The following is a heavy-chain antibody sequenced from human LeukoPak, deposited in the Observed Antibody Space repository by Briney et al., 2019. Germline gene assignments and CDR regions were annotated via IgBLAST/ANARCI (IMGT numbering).Heavy chain of an antibody. J-gene: IGHJ4*02. CDR1: GGSISYDNYY. V-gene: IGHV4-39*01. CDR3: ARHLDYYDSRCYDY. Sequence: SETLSLTCTVSGGSISYDNYYWGWIRQPPGKGLEWIGSINYSGSTYYNPSLKSRVTISVDTSKDQFSVKLSSVTAADTAVYYCARHLDYYDSRCYDYWGQGILVTVSS. D-gene: IGHD3-22*01. CDR2: INYSGST.